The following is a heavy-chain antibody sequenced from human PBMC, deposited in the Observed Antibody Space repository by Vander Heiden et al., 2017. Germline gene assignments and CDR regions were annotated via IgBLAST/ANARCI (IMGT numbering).Heavy chain of an antibody. CDR2: IFTNDEK. V-gene: IGHV2-26*01. CDR3: ARIEDDYGGNSRLVGLDWYFDL. Sequence: QVPLKESGPVLVHPTETLTLTCTVSGFSLSNARMGVSWIRQPPGKALEWLAHIFTNDEKAYSTSLKSRLTISKDTSKSQVVLTMTNMDPVDTATYYCARIEDDYGGNSRLVGLDWYFDLWGRGTLVTVSS. D-gene: IGHD4-17*01. CDR1: GFSLSNARMG. J-gene: IGHJ2*01.